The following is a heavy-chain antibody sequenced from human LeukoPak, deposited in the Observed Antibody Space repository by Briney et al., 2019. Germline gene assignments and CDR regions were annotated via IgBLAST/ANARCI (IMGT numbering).Heavy chain of an antibody. J-gene: IGHJ3*02. CDR3: ARERQQLVPGAFDI. V-gene: IGHV3-74*01. CDR1: GFTFSDAW. Sequence: GGSLRLSCEGSGFTFSDAWMNWVRQAPGKGLVWVSRINSDGSSTSYADSVKGRFTISRDNAKNTLYLQMNSLRAEDTAVYYCARERQQLVPGAFDIWGQGTMVTVSS. D-gene: IGHD6-13*01. CDR2: INSDGSST.